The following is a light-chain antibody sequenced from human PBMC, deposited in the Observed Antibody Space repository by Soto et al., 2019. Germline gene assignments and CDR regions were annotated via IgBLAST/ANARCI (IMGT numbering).Light chain of an antibody. CDR1: NSNIGAHYE. V-gene: IGLV1-40*01. J-gene: IGLJ2*01. Sequence: QSVLTQPPSVSAAPGQRVTISCNGSNSNIGAHYEVHWYQQFPGTAPKLLISNNTNRPSGVPDRFSGSRSGTSASLAITGLQSEDEADYYCAAWDDSLSGVVFGGGTQLTVL. CDR2: NNT. CDR3: AAWDDSLSGVV.